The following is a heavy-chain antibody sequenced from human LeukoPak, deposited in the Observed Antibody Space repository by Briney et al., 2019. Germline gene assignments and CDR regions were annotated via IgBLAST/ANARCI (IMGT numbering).Heavy chain of an antibody. J-gene: IGHJ3*02. CDR2: ISSSSSYI. Sequence: PGGSLTLSCAVSGFTSNTAWLTWVRQAPGKGLEWVSSISSSSSYIYHADSVKGRFTISRDNAKNSLYLQMNSLRADDTAVYYCARLDTAMDYSAFDIWGQGTMVTVSS. D-gene: IGHD5-18*01. V-gene: IGHV3-21*01. CDR3: ARLDTAMDYSAFDI. CDR1: GFTSNTAW.